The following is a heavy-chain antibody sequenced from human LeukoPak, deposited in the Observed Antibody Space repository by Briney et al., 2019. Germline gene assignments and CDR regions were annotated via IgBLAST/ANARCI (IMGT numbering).Heavy chain of an antibody. CDR2: INPSGGST. J-gene: IGHJ3*02. D-gene: IGHD3-22*01. Sequence: GASVKVSCKASGYTFTTYYFHWVRQAPGQGLEWMGMINPSGGSTTYPQKFRDRVTMTRDTAISTAYMELSRLRSDDTAVYYCARDWGYYYDSSGYSDAFDIWGQGTMVTVSS. CDR1: GYTFTTYY. CDR3: ARDWGYYYDSSGYSDAFDI. V-gene: IGHV1-46*01.